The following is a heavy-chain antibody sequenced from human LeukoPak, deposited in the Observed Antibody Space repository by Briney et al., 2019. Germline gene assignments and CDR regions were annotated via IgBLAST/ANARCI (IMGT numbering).Heavy chain of an antibody. D-gene: IGHD6-13*01. Sequence: SVKVSYKASGGTFSSYAISWVRQAPGQGLEWMGRIIPILGIANYAQKFQGRVTITADKSTSTAYMELSSLRSEDTAVYYCARAGIAAAGTYFDYWGQGTLVTVSS. CDR3: ARAGIAAAGTYFDY. CDR2: IIPILGIA. J-gene: IGHJ4*02. V-gene: IGHV1-69*04. CDR1: GGTFSSYA.